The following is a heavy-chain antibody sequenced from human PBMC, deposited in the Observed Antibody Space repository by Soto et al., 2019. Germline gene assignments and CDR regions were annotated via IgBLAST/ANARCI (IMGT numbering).Heavy chain of an antibody. D-gene: IGHD3-3*01. CDR2: INPATGAA. CDR3: ARGGGVGVAGSAAFDM. CDR1: GYPVTAYY. V-gene: IGHV1-2*02. J-gene: IGHJ3*02. Sequence: QLHLVQSGAVVKKPGASVTVSCSASGYPVTAYYMHWVRQAPGRGLEWMGGINPATGAAKYTQTFQGRVTGTRDTSTGTVFMELSGLTYEDTAVFYCARGGGVGVAGSAAFDMWGQGTLVTVSS.